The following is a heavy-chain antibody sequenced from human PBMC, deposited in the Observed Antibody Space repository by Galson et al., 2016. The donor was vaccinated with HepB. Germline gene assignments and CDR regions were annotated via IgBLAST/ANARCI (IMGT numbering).Heavy chain of an antibody. CDR3: ARVGNYESSGYFDS. Sequence: SLRLSCAASGFTFSSCAMSWVRQAPGKGLEWVSGISRSGDSTYYAESMRGWFTISRDNSKNMLYLQMSSLRAADTAVYYCARVGNYESSGYFDSWGQGTLVTVSS. J-gene: IGHJ4*02. D-gene: IGHD3-22*01. V-gene: IGHV3-23*01. CDR1: GFTFSSCA. CDR2: ISRSGDST.